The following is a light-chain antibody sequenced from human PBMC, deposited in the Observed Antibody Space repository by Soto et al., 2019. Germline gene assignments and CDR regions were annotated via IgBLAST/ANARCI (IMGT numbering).Light chain of an antibody. CDR2: TVS. Sequence: IVMTQSPATLSVSPGERATLSCRASQSVDSYLAWYQQKPGQPPSLLIYTVSTRATGIPARFSGSGSGTEFTLTISSPQSEDFAVYYCQQHKEWPLTFGGGTKVEIK. CDR1: QSVDSY. CDR3: QQHKEWPLT. J-gene: IGKJ4*01. V-gene: IGKV3-15*01.